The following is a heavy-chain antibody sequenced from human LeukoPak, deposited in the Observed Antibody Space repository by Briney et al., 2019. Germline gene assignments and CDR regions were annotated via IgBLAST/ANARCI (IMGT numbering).Heavy chain of an antibody. V-gene: IGHV3-48*03. D-gene: IGHD3-10*01. CDR1: GFTFSSYE. CDR3: ARVPGSGSYYDY. Sequence: GGSLRLSCAASGFTFSSYEMNWVRQAPGKVLEWVSYISSSGSTIYYADSVKGRFAISRDNAKNSLYLQMNSLRAEDTAVYYCARVPGSGSYYDYWGQGTLVTVSS. J-gene: IGHJ4*02. CDR2: ISSSGSTI.